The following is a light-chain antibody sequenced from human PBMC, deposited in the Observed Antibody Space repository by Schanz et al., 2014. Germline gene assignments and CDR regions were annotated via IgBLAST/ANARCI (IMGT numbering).Light chain of an antibody. CDR1: QSVSNNY. Sequence: DIVLTQSPGTLSLSPGETATLSCRASQSVSNNYIAWYQQKGGQAPRLLIYVASIRATGIPARFSGRGSGTDFTLTISRLEPEDLAVYHCQQYGSSPETFGQGTKVE. CDR2: VAS. CDR3: QQYGSSPET. V-gene: IGKV3-20*01. J-gene: IGKJ1*01.